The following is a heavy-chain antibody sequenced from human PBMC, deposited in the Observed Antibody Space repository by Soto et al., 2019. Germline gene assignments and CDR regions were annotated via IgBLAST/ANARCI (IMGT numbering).Heavy chain of an antibody. J-gene: IGHJ4*02. Sequence: GGSLRLSCEASGFRFSSFAMNWVRQAPGKGLEWVSAIGDSGASTYYADSVKGRFTISRDNSKDTLYLQMNSLRDDDTAIYYCAKISTRSSGRTDYFDFWGQGTLVTVSS. CDR2: IGDSGAST. CDR3: AKISTRSSGRTDYFDF. CDR1: GFRFSSFA. D-gene: IGHD3-22*01. V-gene: IGHV3-23*01.